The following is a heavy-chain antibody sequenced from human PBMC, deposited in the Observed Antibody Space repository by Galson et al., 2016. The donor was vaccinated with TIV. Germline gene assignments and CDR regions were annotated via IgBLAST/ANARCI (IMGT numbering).Heavy chain of an antibody. V-gene: IGHV1-69*13. CDR1: GGTLSNFA. CDR3: ARDVPCGGSCYFFDY. CDR2: ILPISRTT. J-gene: IGHJ4*02. D-gene: IGHD2-15*01. Sequence: SVKVSCKASGGTLSNFAFNWVRQAPGQGLEWMGGILPISRTTNFAQKFQERVTFTADESTNTVYMELSSLRSDDTAVYYCARDVPCGGSCYFFDYWGQGTLVTVS.